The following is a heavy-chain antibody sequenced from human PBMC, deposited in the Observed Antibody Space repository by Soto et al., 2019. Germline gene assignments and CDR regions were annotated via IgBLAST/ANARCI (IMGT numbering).Heavy chain of an antibody. J-gene: IGHJ4*02. CDR3: AKEGAVAGMGYFYH. CDR2: IFGSGDST. Sequence: EVQLLESGGGLVQPGGSLRLSCAASGFTFSNYAMSWVRQAPGKGLEWVSAIFGSGDSTFYADSVQGRFTVSRDNPSNTLYLQMNSLRAEDTAVYYCAKEGAVAGMGYFYHWGQGTLVTVPS. CDR1: GFTFSNYA. D-gene: IGHD6-19*01. V-gene: IGHV3-23*01.